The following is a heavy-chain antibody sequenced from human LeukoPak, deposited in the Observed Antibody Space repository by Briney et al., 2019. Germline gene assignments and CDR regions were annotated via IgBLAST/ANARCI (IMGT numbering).Heavy chain of an antibody. CDR3: ARQTRSSQMATITHFDY. Sequence: ASVKVSCKASGGTFSSYAISWVRQAPGQGLEWMGGIIPIFGTANYAQKFQGRVTITADESTSTAYMELSSLRSEDTAVYYCARQTRSSQMATITHFDYWGQGTLVTVSS. D-gene: IGHD5-24*01. CDR2: IIPIFGTA. J-gene: IGHJ4*02. V-gene: IGHV1-69*13. CDR1: GGTFSSYA.